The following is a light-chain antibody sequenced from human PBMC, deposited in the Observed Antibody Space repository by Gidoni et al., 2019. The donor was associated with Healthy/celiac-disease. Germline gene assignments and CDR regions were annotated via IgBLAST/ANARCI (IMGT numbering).Light chain of an antibody. CDR1: KSVSSN. Sequence: EIVMTQSPATLSVSPGERATLSCRASKSVSSNLAWYQQKPGPAPRLLIYGASTRATGIPARFSGSGSGTEFTLTISSLQSEDFAVYYCQQYNNWPETFGQGTKVEIK. CDR2: GAS. J-gene: IGKJ1*01. CDR3: QQYNNWPET. V-gene: IGKV3-15*01.